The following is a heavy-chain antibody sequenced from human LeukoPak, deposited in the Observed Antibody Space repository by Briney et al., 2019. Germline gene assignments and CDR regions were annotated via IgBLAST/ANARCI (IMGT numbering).Heavy chain of an antibody. Sequence: GGALRLSCAASALTFSSYAMHWVRQAPGKGLEWVAVISYDGSNKYYADSVKGRFTISRDNSKNTLYPQMTSLRAEETAVYYCASRDDFWSGYSFDYWGQGTLVTVSS. CDR2: ISYDGSNK. CDR3: ASRDDFWSGYSFDY. J-gene: IGHJ4*02. D-gene: IGHD3-3*01. CDR1: ALTFSSYA. V-gene: IGHV3-30-3*01.